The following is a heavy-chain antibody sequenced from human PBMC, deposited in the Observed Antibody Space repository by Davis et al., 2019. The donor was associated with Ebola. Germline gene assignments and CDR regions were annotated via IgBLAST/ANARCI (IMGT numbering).Heavy chain of an antibody. V-gene: IGHV1-18*01. Sequence: ASVKVSCKASGYTFTSYGISWVRQAPGQGLEWMGWISAYSGNTNYAQKLQGRITMTTDTSTNIASMELRSLRSEDTAVYYCARLIRAAYGNDAFDIWGQGTMVTVSS. CDR1: GYTFTSYG. J-gene: IGHJ3*02. CDR2: ISAYSGNT. CDR3: ARLIRAAYGNDAFDI. D-gene: IGHD3-10*01.